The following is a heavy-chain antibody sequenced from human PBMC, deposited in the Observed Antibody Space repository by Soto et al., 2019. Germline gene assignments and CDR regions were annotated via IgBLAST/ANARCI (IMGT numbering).Heavy chain of an antibody. CDR2: IYYSGST. CDR1: GGSISSYY. V-gene: IGHV4-59*01. D-gene: IGHD6-13*01. J-gene: IGHJ6*02. Sequence: PSETLSLTCTVSGGSISSYYWSWIRQPPGKGLEWIGYIYYSGSTNYNPSLKSRVTISVDTSKNQFSLKLSSVTAADTAVYYCARDRVAAAGYYYYGMDVWGQGTTVTVPS. CDR3: ARDRVAAAGYYYYGMDV.